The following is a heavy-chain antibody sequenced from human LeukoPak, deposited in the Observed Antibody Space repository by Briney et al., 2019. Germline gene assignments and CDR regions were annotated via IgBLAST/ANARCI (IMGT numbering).Heavy chain of an antibody. CDR3: ASSGSYGNDRFDP. D-gene: IGHD1-26*01. CDR1: GGSISSYY. Sequence: SETLSLTCTVSGGSISSYYWSWIRQPAGKGLEWIGRIYSSGSTNYNPSLKSRVTISVDTSKNQFSLKLSSVTAADTAVYYCASSGSYGNDRFDPWGQGTLVTVSS. J-gene: IGHJ5*02. V-gene: IGHV4-4*07. CDR2: IYSSGST.